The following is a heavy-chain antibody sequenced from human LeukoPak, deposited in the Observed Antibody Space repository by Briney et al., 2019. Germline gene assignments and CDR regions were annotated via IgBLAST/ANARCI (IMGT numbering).Heavy chain of an antibody. Sequence: SAVTVSCKASGGTVSSYAISWVRQAPGQGLEWMGGIIPIFGTANYAQKFQGRVTITTDESTSTAYMELSSLRSEGTAVYYCASGGSSGLYYFDYWGQGTLVTVSS. V-gene: IGHV1-69*05. J-gene: IGHJ4*02. CDR2: IIPIFGTA. D-gene: IGHD6-19*01. CDR3: ASGGSSGLYYFDY. CDR1: GGTVSSYA.